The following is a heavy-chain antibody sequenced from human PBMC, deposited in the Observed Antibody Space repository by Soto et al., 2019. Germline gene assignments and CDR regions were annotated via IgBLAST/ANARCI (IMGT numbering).Heavy chain of an antibody. Sequence: PSETLSLTCTVSGGSISSYYWSWVRQPPGKGLEWIGFIYYSGSTNYNPSLKSRVTMSVDTSKNQFSLKVSSVTAADTAVYYCARPGTYSSGWRVDYWGQGTLVTVSS. CDR2: IYYSGST. CDR3: ARPGTYSSGWRVDY. CDR1: GGSISSYY. D-gene: IGHD6-19*01. J-gene: IGHJ4*02. V-gene: IGHV4-59*08.